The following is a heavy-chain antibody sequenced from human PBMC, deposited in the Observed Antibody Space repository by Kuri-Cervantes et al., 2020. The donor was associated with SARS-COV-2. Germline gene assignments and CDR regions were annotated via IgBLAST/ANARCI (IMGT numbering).Heavy chain of an antibody. Sequence: SVKVSCKASGGTFSSYAISWVRQAPGQGLEWMGGIIPIFGIANYAQKFQGRVTMTRDTSTSTVYMELSSLRSEDTAVYYCARDRRVAAAGTTRVGASPGPDYWGQGTLVTVSS. V-gene: IGHV1-69*10. CDR1: GGTFSSYA. J-gene: IGHJ4*02. D-gene: IGHD6-13*01. CDR3: ARDRRVAAAGTTRVGASPGPDY. CDR2: IIPIFGIA.